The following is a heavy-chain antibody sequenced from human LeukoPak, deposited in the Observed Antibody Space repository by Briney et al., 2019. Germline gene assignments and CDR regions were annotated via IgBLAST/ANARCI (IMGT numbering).Heavy chain of an antibody. CDR2: ISSSSSYI. Sequence: PGGSLRLSCAASGFTFSSYSMNWVRQAPGKGLEWVSFISSSSSYIYYADSVKGRFTISRDNAKNSLYLQMNSLRAEDTAVYYCARAGDLYMDVWGKGTTVTVSS. CDR3: ARAGDLYMDV. CDR1: GFTFSSYS. J-gene: IGHJ6*03. V-gene: IGHV3-21*01. D-gene: IGHD7-27*01.